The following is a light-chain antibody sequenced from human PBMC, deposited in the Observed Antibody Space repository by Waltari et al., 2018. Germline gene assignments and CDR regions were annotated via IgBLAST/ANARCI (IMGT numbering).Light chain of an antibody. J-gene: IGLJ1*01. CDR1: SSDVGSYTL. V-gene: IGLV2-23*01. CDR2: EGY. Sequence: QSALTQPASVSGSPGQSITISCTGTSSDVGSYTLVSWYQQHPGKAPQVIIYEGYKRPSGVSNRFSGSKSGNTASLTISGLQAEDEADYYCCSHADSVTYVFGSGTKVTVL. CDR3: CSHADSVTYV.